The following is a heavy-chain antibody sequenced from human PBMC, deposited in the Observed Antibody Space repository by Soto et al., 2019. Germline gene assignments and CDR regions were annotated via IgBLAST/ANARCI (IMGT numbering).Heavy chain of an antibody. D-gene: IGHD3-3*01. CDR3: ARRSDFWSGGKGWFDP. CDR1: GGTFSSYA. Sequence: QVQLVQSGAEVKKPGSSVKVSCKASGGTFSSYAISWVRQAPGQGLEWMGGIIPIFGTANYAQKFQGRVTITADESTSTADMELSSLRSEDTAVYYCARRSDFWSGGKGWFDPWGQGTLVTVSS. V-gene: IGHV1-69*12. CDR2: IIPIFGTA. J-gene: IGHJ5*02.